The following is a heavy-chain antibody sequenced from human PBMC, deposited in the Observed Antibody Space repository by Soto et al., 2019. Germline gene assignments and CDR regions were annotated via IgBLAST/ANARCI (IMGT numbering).Heavy chain of an antibody. CDR2: INPSGGST. V-gene: IGHV1-46*01. CDR3: ARDISNLDY. Sequence: GASVKLSCKASGYTFTSYYMQWVRQAPGQGLEWMGLINPSGGSTSYAQTFPGRVTMTRDTSTSTVYMELSSLRSDDTAVYYCARDISNLDYWGQGTLVTVSS. CDR1: GYTFTSYY. D-gene: IGHD4-4*01. J-gene: IGHJ4*02.